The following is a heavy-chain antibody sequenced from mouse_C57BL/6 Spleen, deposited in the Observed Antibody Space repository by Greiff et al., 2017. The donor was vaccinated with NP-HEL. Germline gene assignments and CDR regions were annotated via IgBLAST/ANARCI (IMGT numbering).Heavy chain of an antibody. Sequence: EVMLVESGGGLVKPGGSLKLSCAASGFTFSSYTMSWVRQTPDKRLEWVATISGGGGNTYYPDSVKGRFPISRDNAKNTLYLQMSSLRSEDTALYYCARQLGDYWGQGTTLTVSS. CDR1: GFTFSSYT. J-gene: IGHJ2*01. CDR2: ISGGGGNT. CDR3: ARQLGDY. V-gene: IGHV5-9*01.